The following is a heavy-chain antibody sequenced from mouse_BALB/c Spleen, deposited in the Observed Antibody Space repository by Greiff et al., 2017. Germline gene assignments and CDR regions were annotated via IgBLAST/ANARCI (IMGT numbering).Heavy chain of an antibody. V-gene: IGHV5-6-2*01. Sequence: EVQRVESGGGLVKLGGSLKLSCAASGFTFSSYYMSWVRQTPEKRLELVAAIYSNGGSTYYPDTVKGRFTISRDNAKNTLYLQMSSLKSEDTALYYCARRATARGYAMDYWGQGTSVTVSS. D-gene: IGHD3-1*01. J-gene: IGHJ4*01. CDR2: IYSNGGST. CDR1: GFTFSSYY. CDR3: ARRATARGYAMDY.